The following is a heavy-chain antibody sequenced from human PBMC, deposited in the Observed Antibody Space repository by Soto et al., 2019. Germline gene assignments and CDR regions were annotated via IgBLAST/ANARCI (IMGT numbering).Heavy chain of an antibody. J-gene: IGHJ6*03. V-gene: IGHV3-21*01. D-gene: IGHD3-10*01. CDR3: ASYYGSGSYYTYYYYYYMDV. CDR1: GFTFSSYS. Sequence: GGSLRLSCAASGFTFSSYSMNWVRQAPGKGLEWVSSISSSSSYIYYADSVKGRFTISRDNAKNSLYLQMNSLRADDTAVYYCASYYGSGSYYTYYYYYYMDVWGKGTTVTVSS. CDR2: ISSSSSYI.